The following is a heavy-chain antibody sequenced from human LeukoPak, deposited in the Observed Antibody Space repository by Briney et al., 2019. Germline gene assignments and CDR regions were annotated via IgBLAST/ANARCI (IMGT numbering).Heavy chain of an antibody. D-gene: IGHD2-21*02. V-gene: IGHV4-39*07. J-gene: IGHJ4*02. CDR1: GGSISSSSYY. CDR2: IYYSGST. Sequence: PSETLSLTCTVSGGSISSSSYYWGWIRQPPGKGLEWIGSIYYSGSTYYNPSLKSRVTISVDTSKNQFSLKLSSVTAADTAVYYCARLAYCGGDCYRNFDYWGQGTLVTVSS. CDR3: ARLAYCGGDCYRNFDY.